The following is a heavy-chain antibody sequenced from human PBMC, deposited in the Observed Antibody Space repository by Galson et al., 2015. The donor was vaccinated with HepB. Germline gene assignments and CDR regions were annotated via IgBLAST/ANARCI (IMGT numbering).Heavy chain of an antibody. D-gene: IGHD1-14*01. J-gene: IGHJ4*02. CDR1: GGSIRSDYYY. CDR3: AGSNRARYFDS. CDR2: IYYSGST. V-gene: IGHV4-31*03. Sequence: SLTCTVSGGSIRSDYYYWSWIRQHPGKGLEWIGYIYYSGSTFYNPSLKSRVAISVEVSKNQFSLKLSSLTAADTAVYYCAGSNRARYFDSWSQGTLVTVSS.